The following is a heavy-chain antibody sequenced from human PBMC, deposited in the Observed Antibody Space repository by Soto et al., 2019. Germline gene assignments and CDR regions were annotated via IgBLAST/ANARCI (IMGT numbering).Heavy chain of an antibody. CDR1: GFTFSSYG. CDR3: AKDRETKRWLWYLDY. CDR2: ISYDGSNT. Sequence: PGGSLRLSCAASGFTFSSYGMHWVRQAPGKGLEYVAIISYDGSNTYYADSVKGRFTISRDNSKNTLYLQINSLRAEDTAVYYCAKDRETKRWLWYLDYWGQGTLVTVSS. V-gene: IGHV3-30*18. J-gene: IGHJ4*02. D-gene: IGHD6-19*01.